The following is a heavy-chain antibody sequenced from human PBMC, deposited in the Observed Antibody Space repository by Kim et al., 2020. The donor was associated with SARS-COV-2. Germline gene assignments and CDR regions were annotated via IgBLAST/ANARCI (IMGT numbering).Heavy chain of an antibody. CDR3: ARDTGYSGYDFLDY. Sequence: VDSVKGRFTISRDNAKNSLYLQMNSLRAEDTAVYYCARDTGYSGYDFLDYWGQGTLVTVSS. J-gene: IGHJ4*02. D-gene: IGHD5-12*01. V-gene: IGHV3-7*01.